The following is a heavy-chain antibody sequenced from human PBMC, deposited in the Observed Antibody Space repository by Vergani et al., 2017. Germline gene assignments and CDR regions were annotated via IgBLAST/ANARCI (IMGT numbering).Heavy chain of an antibody. CDR2: IWYDGSKE. CDR3: VRARCSGPCFMSNRFDS. J-gene: IGHJ5*01. CDR1: GFTLSSHA. Sequence: QVQLEESGGGVVQHGRSLRLSCAGSGFTLSSHAMHWVRQAPGKGLEWVAFIWYDGSKEYYADSVKGRFTISRDNAKNTLYLEMNSLRGDDTAIYYCVRARCSGPCFMSNRFDSWGQGTLVTVSS. V-gene: IGHV3-33*01. D-gene: IGHD5-12*01.